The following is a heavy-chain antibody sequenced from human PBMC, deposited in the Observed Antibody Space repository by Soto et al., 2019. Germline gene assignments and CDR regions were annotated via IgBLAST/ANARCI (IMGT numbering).Heavy chain of an antibody. Sequence: PSETLSLTCTVSGGSISYYYWGWIRQPPGKGLEWIGSIYYSGNTHCNPSLKSRVTISVDTSMNQFSLNLDSVTAVDSAVYYCVRGGYVHAFDYWGQGALVTVSS. V-gene: IGHV4-59*01. CDR3: VRGGYVHAFDY. J-gene: IGHJ4*02. CDR1: GGSISYYY. CDR2: IYYSGNT. D-gene: IGHD5-12*01.